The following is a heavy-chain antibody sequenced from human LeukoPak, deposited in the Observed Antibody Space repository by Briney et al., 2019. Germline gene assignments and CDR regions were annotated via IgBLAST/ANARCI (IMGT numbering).Heavy chain of an antibody. D-gene: IGHD4-17*01. J-gene: IGHJ4*02. V-gene: IGHV1-18*01. CDR2: ISFYTGNT. CDR1: GLSLNHDG. CDR3: AKDRGWQYADYDTVAVEH. Sequence: EASVTVSCKASGLSLNHDGISWVRQALGQGLVWMGWISFYTGNTYYAQKFQARVTMTTDTSTSTAYMELRSLRSDDTAVYYCAKDRGWQYADYDTVAVEHWGQGTLVTVSS.